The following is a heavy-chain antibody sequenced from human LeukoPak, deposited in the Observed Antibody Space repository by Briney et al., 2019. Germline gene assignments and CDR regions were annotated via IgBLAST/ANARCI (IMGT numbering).Heavy chain of an antibody. V-gene: IGHV4-30-4*01. CDR3: ARVNWGSQNLDY. CDR1: GGSISSGDYY. D-gene: IGHD7-27*01. J-gene: IGHJ4*02. Sequence: SETLSLTCTVSGGSISSGDYYWSWIRQPPGKGLEWIGYIYYSGSTYYNPSLESRVTISVDTSKNQFSLKLSSVTAADTAVFYCARVNWGSQNLDYWGQGTLVTVSS. CDR2: IYYSGST.